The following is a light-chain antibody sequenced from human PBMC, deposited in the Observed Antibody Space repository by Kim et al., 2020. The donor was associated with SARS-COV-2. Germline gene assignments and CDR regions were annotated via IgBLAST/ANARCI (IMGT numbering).Light chain of an antibody. CDR1: QDIGND. CDR3: LQHRTYPIT. V-gene: IGKV1-17*01. CDR2: GAS. Sequence: ASVGDRVTITCRASQDIGNDLGWYHQNPGRAPKRLIYGASNLQSGVPSRFSGSGSETEFTLTINSLQPEDFAIYFCLQHRTYPITFGQGTRLEIK. J-gene: IGKJ5*01.